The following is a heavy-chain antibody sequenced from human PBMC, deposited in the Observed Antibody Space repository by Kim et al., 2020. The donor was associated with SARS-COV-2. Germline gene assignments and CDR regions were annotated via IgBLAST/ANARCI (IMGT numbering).Heavy chain of an antibody. J-gene: IGHJ3*02. V-gene: IGHV4-59*13. CDR1: GGSTRTYY. Sequence: SETLSLTCTVSGGSTRTYYWSWVRQSPGKGLEWVGYVYHSGSTDYNPSLKSRVTMSLDTSRNQFSLNLNSVTAADTAVYYCARAGYNWNVGDAFDIWGQGTLVTVSS. CDR2: VYHSGST. CDR3: ARAGYNWNVGDAFDI. D-gene: IGHD1-20*01.